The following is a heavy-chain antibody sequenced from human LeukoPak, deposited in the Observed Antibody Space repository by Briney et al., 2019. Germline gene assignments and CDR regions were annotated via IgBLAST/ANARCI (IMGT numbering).Heavy chain of an antibody. V-gene: IGHV3-20*04. CDR3: ARGYPAEYFQH. J-gene: IGHJ1*01. D-gene: IGHD3-16*02. CDR2: INWNGGST. CDR1: GFTFDDYG. Sequence: GGSLRLSCAASGFTFDDYGISWVRQAPGKGLEWVSGINWNGGSTGYADSVKGRFTISRDNAKNSLYLQMNSLRAEDTALYYCARGYPAEYFQHWGQGTLVTVSS.